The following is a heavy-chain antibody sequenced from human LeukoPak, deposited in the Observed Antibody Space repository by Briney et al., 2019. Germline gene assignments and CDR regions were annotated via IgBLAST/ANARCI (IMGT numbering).Heavy chain of an antibody. D-gene: IGHD3-16*01. V-gene: IGHV3-7*04. CDR3: GGGDAFSGDH. CDR1: GFTFRNFW. CDR2: IHPEGNEK. Sequence: GGSLRLSCAASGFTFRNFWMSWVRQAPGRGLEWVSNIHPEGNEKYHVESVKGRFTISRDNPKSSLFLQMKGLRVEATAAYYCGGGDAFSGDHWGQGTLVTVSS. J-gene: IGHJ4*02.